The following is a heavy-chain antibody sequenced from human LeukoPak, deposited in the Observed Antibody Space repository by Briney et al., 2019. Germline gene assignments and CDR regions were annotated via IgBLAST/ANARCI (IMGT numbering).Heavy chain of an antibody. D-gene: IGHD3-16*02. CDR1: GYTFTSYD. Sequence: SVKVSCKASGYTFTSYDINWVRQAPGQGLEWMGGIIPIFGTANYAQKFQGRVTITADESTSTAYMELSSLRSEDTAVYYCARIYVWGSYRPEYAFDIWGQGTMVTVSS. J-gene: IGHJ3*02. CDR2: IIPIFGTA. V-gene: IGHV1-69*13. CDR3: ARIYVWGSYRPEYAFDI.